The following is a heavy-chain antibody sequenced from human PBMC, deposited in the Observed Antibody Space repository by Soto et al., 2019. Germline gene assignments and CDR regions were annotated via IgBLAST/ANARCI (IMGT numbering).Heavy chain of an antibody. J-gene: IGHJ4*02. CDR1: GGSISSYY. D-gene: IGHD3-3*01. Sequence: PSETLSLTCTVSGGSISSYYWSWIRQPAGKGLEWIGRIYTSGSTNYNPSLKSRVTMSVDTSKNQFSLKLSSVTAADTAVYYCARIGAEWHPNYFDFWGQGTLVTVSS. V-gene: IGHV4-4*07. CDR2: IYTSGST. CDR3: ARIGAEWHPNYFDF.